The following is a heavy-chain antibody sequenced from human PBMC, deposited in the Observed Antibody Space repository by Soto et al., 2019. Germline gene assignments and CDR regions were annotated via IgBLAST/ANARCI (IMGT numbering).Heavy chain of an antibody. V-gene: IGHV4-30-2*01. CDR2: IYHSGST. Sequence: SETLSLTCAVSGGSISSGGYSWSWIRQPPGKGLEWIGYIYHSGSTYYNPSLKSRVTISLDRSKNQFSLKLSSVAAADTAVYYCARGHDYNKQELDPWGQGTLVTVSS. CDR1: GGSISSGGYS. J-gene: IGHJ5*02. D-gene: IGHD4-4*01. CDR3: ARGHDYNKQELDP.